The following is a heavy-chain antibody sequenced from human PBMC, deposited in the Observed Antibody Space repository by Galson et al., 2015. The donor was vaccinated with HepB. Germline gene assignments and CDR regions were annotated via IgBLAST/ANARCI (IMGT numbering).Heavy chain of an antibody. CDR3: ARGTTPFGGTGGH. V-gene: IGHV1-8*01. CDR2: MNPNRGNT. Sequence: SVKVSCKASGYTFTSYHINWVRQATGQGLEWMGWMNPNRGNTGYAQKFQGRVTMTRNTSISTAYMELSSLRSEDTAVYYCARGTTPFGGTGGHWGQGTLVTVSS. CDR1: GYTFTSYH. J-gene: IGHJ4*02. D-gene: IGHD3-16*01.